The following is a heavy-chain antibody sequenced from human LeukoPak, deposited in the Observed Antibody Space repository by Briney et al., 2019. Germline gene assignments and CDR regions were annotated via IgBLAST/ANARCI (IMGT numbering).Heavy chain of an antibody. J-gene: IGHJ6*03. D-gene: IGHD3-10*01. CDR2: IYYSGST. CDR1: GGSISSYY. V-gene: IGHV4-59*08. Sequence: SETLSLTCTVSGGSISSYYWSWIRQPPGKGLEWIGYIYYSGSTNYNPSLKSRVTISVDTSKNQFSLKLSSVTAADTAVYYCARGYYGYSYYVDVWGKGTTVTVSS. CDR3: ARGYYGYSYYVDV.